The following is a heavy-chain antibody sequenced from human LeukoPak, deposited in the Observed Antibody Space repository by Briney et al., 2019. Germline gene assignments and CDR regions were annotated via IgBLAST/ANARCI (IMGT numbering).Heavy chain of an antibody. Sequence: GGSLRLSCAASEFTFSKFPMGWVRQAPGRGLEWVSAISASGDVTFHADSVRGRFTISRDNSKNTLYLQMNSLRAEDTAVYYCAKDYDYYDNSGYYYFSPYYFDYWGQGTLVTVSS. CDR1: EFTFSKFP. V-gene: IGHV3-23*01. J-gene: IGHJ4*02. CDR2: ISASGDVT. CDR3: AKDYDYYDNSGYYYFSPYYFDY. D-gene: IGHD3-22*01.